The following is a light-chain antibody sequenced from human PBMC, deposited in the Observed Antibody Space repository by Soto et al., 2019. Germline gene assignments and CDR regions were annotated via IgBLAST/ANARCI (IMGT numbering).Light chain of an antibody. CDR1: SNDVGGYNY. Sequence: QSALTQPASVTGSPGQSITISCTGSSNDVGGYNYVSWYQQHPGQAPKLIIYEVIDRPSGVSPRFSGSKSGNTASLTISRLQVEDEADYFCTSYTSTIPYVFGSGTKLTVL. V-gene: IGLV2-14*01. CDR2: EVI. CDR3: TSYTSTIPYV. J-gene: IGLJ1*01.